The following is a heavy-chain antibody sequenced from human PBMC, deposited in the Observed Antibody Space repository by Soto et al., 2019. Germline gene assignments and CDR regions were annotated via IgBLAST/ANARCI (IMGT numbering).Heavy chain of an antibody. CDR3: AREQDY. CDR2: IYHTGNT. V-gene: IGHV4-4*02. CDR1: GGSISSSNW. J-gene: IGHJ4*02. Sequence: SETLSLTCTISGGSISSSNWWNWVRQPPGKGLEWIGEIYHTGNTNYNPSLKSRVTISVDKSKNQFSLKLRSVTAADTAVYYCAREQDYWGQETLVTVS.